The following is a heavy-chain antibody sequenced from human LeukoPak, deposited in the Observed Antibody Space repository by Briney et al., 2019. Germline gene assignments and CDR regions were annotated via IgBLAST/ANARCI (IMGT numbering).Heavy chain of an antibody. D-gene: IGHD5-18*01. Sequence: SETLSLTCTVCGGSISSYYWSWIRQPAGKGLEWIGRIYTSGSTNYNPSLKSRVTMSVDTSKNQFSLKLSSVTAADTAVYYCAGGGGYSYGYGVHPFDPWGQGTLVTVSS. CDR2: IYTSGST. CDR1: GGSISSYY. CDR3: AGGGGYSYGYGVHPFDP. V-gene: IGHV4-4*07. J-gene: IGHJ5*02.